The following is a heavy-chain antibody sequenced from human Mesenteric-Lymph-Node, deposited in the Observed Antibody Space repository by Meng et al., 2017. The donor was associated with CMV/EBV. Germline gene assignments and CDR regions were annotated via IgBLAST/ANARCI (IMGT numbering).Heavy chain of an antibody. CDR2: VSHDGSKK. CDR3: TTDHVSRRLLLLLF. V-gene: IGHV3-30-3*01. Sequence: SGFTFSSYAMHWVRQAPGKGLEWVAVVSHDGSKKFYADSVKGRFTISRDNPKNTVYLQMNSLRAEDTALYYCTTDHVSRRLLLLLFWGQGTLVTVSS. D-gene: IGHD3-10*01. CDR1: GFTFSSYA. J-gene: IGHJ4*01.